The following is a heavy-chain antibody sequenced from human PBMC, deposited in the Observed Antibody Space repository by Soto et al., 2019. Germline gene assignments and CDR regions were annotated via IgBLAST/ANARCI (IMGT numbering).Heavy chain of an antibody. CDR3: AKGSTHCSGGSCDIDN. D-gene: IGHD2-15*01. CDR2: ISGSGGST. CDR1: GFTFSSFA. J-gene: IGHJ4*02. Sequence: EVHVLESGGGLVQPGGSLRFSCAASGFTFSSFAMSWVRQAPGKGLEWVSVISGSGGSTYYADSVKGRFTISRDKSQNTLYLQMNSLRAEDTAVYYCAKGSTHCSGGSCDIDNWGQGTLVTVSS. V-gene: IGHV3-23*01.